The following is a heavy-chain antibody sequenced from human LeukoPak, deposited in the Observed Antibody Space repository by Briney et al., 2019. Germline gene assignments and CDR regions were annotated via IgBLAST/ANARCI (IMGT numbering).Heavy chain of an antibody. Sequence: ASVKVSCKASGYTFTSYDINWVRQATGQGLEWVGWMNPNSGNTGYAQKFQGRVTMTRNTSISTAYMELSSLRSEDTAVYYCARGVTIAVAVPFDYWGQGTLVTVSS. CDR3: ARGVTIAVAVPFDY. CDR1: GYTFTSYD. V-gene: IGHV1-8*01. CDR2: MNPNSGNT. D-gene: IGHD6-19*01. J-gene: IGHJ4*02.